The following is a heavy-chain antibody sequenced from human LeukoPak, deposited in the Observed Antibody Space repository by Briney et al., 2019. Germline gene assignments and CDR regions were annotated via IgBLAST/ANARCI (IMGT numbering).Heavy chain of an antibody. CDR3: AKGTGQYSYGYYYYYMDV. J-gene: IGHJ6*03. CDR1: GFTVSQNY. CDR2: IYADGAT. V-gene: IGHV3-66*02. D-gene: IGHD5-18*01. Sequence: PGGSLRLSCAASGFTVSQNYMSWVRQAPGRGLEWVSLIYADGATHYADSVKGRFTISRDNSKNTLYLQMNSLRAEDTTVYYCAKGTGQYSYGYYYYYMDVWGKGTTVTVSS.